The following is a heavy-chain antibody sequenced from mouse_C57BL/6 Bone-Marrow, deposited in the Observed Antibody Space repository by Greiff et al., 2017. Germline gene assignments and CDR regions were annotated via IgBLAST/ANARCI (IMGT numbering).Heavy chain of an antibody. CDR2: IHPNSGST. CDR1: GYTFTSYW. J-gene: IGHJ1*03. D-gene: IGHD2-3*01. CDR3: AIWRWLLRANWYCDV. V-gene: IGHV1-64*01. Sequence: QVQLQQPGAELVKPGASVKLSCKASGYTFTSYWMHWVKQRPGQGLEWIGMIHPNSGSTNYHEKFKSKATLTVDKSSRTAYMQLSSLTSEDSAFYYCAIWRWLLRANWYCDVWGTGTTVTVSS.